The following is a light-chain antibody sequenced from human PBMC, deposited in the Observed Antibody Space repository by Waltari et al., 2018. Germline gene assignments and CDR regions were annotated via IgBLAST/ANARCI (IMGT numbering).Light chain of an antibody. CDR1: HSVFSTSNRENC. V-gene: IGKV4-1*01. CDR2: WAS. Sequence: DIVMTQSPDSLAVSLGARATINCKSSHSVFSTSNRENCLGWYQQKPGQPPKLLFYWASTREPGVPDRFSASGSGTDFTLSISSLQAEDVALYYCQQYYTSPSTFGQGTRLEI. J-gene: IGKJ5*01. CDR3: QQYYTSPST.